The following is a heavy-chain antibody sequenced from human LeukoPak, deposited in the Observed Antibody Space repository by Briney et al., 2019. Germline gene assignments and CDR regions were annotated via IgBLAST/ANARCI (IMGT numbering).Heavy chain of an antibody. V-gene: IGHV5-51*01. CDR2: IYPGDSDT. D-gene: IGHD1-26*01. CDR3: GRSGVGGTKYY. J-gene: IGHJ4*02. Sequence: GESLKISCQGSGYSFASFWIAGARQMPGKGLEWMGIIYPGDSDTRYSPSFQGQVTISADKSVNTAYLQWSSLKVSDTAMYYCGRSGVGGTKYYWAQGTLVTVSS. CDR1: GYSFASFW.